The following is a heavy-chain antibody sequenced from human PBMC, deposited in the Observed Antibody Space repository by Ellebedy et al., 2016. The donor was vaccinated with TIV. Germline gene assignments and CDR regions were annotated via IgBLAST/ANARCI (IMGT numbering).Heavy chain of an antibody. V-gene: IGHV3-33*01. CDR1: GFRFSGNG. D-gene: IGHD2-8*02. CDR2: IWYDGRRE. Sequence: PGGSLRLSCAASGFRFSGNGMHWVRQAPGKGLEWVAVIWYDGRREYYIDSVKGRFTISRDNSKSTLYLQIDSLRAEDTAIYYCARFTGGNPEGYFDYWGQGTLVTVSS. CDR3: ARFTGGNPEGYFDY. J-gene: IGHJ4*02.